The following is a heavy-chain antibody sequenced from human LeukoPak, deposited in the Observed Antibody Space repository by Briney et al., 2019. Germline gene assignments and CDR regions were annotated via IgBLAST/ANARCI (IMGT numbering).Heavy chain of an antibody. D-gene: IGHD3-10*01. CDR2: ISSSGSTI. J-gene: IGHJ5*02. Sequence: SGGSLRLSCAASGFTFSDYYMSWIRQAPGKGLEWVSYISSSGSTIYYADSVKGRFTISRDNAKNSLYLQMNSLRAEDTAVYYCARLNRQGTGARKMYNWFDPWGQGTLVTVSS. V-gene: IGHV3-11*01. CDR1: GFTFSDYY. CDR3: ARLNRQGTGARKMYNWFDP.